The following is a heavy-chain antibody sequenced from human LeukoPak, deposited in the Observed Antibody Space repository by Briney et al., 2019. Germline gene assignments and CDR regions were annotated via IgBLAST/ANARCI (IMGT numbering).Heavy chain of an antibody. CDR2: ISSNGGST. V-gene: IGHV3-64*01. Sequence: GGSLRLSCAASGFTFSSYAMHWVRQAPGKGLEYVSAISSNGGSTYYANSVKGRFTISRDNSKNTLNLQMGSLRAEDMAVYYCARVWSSSWYGAFDIWGQGTMVTVSP. CDR3: ARVWSSSWYGAFDI. CDR1: GFTFSSYA. J-gene: IGHJ3*02. D-gene: IGHD6-13*01.